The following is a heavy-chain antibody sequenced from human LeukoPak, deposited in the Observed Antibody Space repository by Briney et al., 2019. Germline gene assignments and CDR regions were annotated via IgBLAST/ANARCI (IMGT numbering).Heavy chain of an antibody. V-gene: IGHV3-30*02. J-gene: IGHJ3*02. CDR1: GFTFSSYG. CDR2: IRYDGSNK. CDR3: ARSEYSSGWVLGEVDAFDI. D-gene: IGHD6-19*01. Sequence: GGSLRLSCAASGFTFSSYGRHWVRQAPGKGLEWVAFIRYDGSNKYYADSVKGRFTISRDNSKNTLYLQMNSLRSEDTAVYYCARSEYSSGWVLGEVDAFDIWGQGTMVTVSS.